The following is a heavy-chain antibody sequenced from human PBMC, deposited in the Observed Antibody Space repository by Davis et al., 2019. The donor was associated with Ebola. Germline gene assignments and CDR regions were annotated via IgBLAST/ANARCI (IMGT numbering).Heavy chain of an antibody. CDR3: ARSGYTGYDPRINFDF. D-gene: IGHD5-12*01. V-gene: IGHV4-59*08. CDR2: IYYSGST. J-gene: IGHJ4*02. Sequence: MPSETLSLTCTVSGGSISSYYWSWIRQPPGKGLEWMGYIYYSGSTDYNPSLKSRVTISLDTSKNQFSLKLNSVNAADTAMYYCARSGYTGYDPRINFDFWGQGTLVTVSS. CDR1: GGSISSYY.